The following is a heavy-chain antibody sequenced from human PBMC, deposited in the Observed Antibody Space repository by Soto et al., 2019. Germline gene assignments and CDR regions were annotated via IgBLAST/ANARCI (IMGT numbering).Heavy chain of an antibody. V-gene: IGHV1-18*04. CDR2: MNANVAAT. D-gene: IGHD3-22*01. Sequence: ASVKVSCKASGFTFSSNDINWVRQAPGQGLQWMGWMNANVAATNYAQKFQGSVTMTTDTSTSTAYMELRSLTSDDTAIYYCARDTYDTTGYPLDYWGQGTLVTVSS. CDR1: GFTFSSND. J-gene: IGHJ4*02. CDR3: ARDTYDTTGYPLDY.